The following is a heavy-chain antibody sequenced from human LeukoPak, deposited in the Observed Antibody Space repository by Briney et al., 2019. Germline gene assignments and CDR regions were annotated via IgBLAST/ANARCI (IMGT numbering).Heavy chain of an antibody. CDR1: GFTFSSYA. J-gene: IGHJ2*01. CDR2: ISYDGSNK. V-gene: IGHV3-30-3*01. Sequence: GRSLRLSCAASGFTFSSYAMPWVRQAPGKGLEWVAVISYDGSNKYYADSVKGRFTISRDNSKNTLYLQMNSLRAEDTAVYYCARAGAVAETFDLWGRGTLVTVSS. CDR3: ARAGAVAETFDL. D-gene: IGHD6-19*01.